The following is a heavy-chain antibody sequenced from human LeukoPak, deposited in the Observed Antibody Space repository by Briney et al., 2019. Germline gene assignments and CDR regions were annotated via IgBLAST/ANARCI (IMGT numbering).Heavy chain of an antibody. J-gene: IGHJ5*01. CDR1: EFIFSDYW. CDR3: ARDNGGWFDS. CDR2: IKQGGREE. V-gene: IGHV3-7*03. D-gene: IGHD3-10*01. Sequence: GGSLRLSCVASEFIFSDYWMSWVRQAPGKGLEWVANIKQGGREEKYVGSVKGRFAISRDDAKSTLCSQMDSLSGDDTAVYYCARDNGGWFDSWGRGTLVTVSS.